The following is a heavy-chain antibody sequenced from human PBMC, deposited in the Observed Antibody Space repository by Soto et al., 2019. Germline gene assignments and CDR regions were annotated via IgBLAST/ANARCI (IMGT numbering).Heavy chain of an antibody. D-gene: IGHD5-12*01. CDR3: AKGGWQRTEEHFFDY. J-gene: IGHJ4*02. Sequence: EVQLLESGGGLVQPGGSLRLSCAASGFSFDRYALNWVRQAPGKGLEWVSSISGSGDTTNYADSVMGRFTISKDSSNNKVYLQMNSLTAEDTAVYYCAKGGWQRTEEHFFDYWGQGTLVTVSS. CDR1: GFSFDRYA. CDR2: ISGSGDTT. V-gene: IGHV3-23*01.